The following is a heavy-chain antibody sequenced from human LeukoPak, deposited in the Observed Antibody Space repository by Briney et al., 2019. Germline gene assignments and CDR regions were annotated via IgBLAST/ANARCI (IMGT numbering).Heavy chain of an antibody. CDR3: ARGTQLGYCSGGSCYSDY. Sequence: ASVKLSCKASGYTFTSNGISWVRLAPGQGLEWMGWTSANNGNTNYAQKLQGRVTMTTDTSTSTAYMELRSLRSDDTAVDYCARGTQLGYCSGGSCYSDYWGQGTLVTVSS. D-gene: IGHD2-15*01. V-gene: IGHV1-18*01. J-gene: IGHJ4*02. CDR1: GYTFTSNG. CDR2: TSANNGNT.